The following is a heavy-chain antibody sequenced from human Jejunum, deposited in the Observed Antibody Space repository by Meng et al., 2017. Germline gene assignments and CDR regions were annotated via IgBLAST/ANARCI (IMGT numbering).Heavy chain of an antibody. D-gene: IGHD1-14*01. V-gene: IGHV4-4*02. CDR3: ARAIRERYFDS. J-gene: IGHJ4*02. Sequence: VQLQESGPGLVKPSGTLSLPCTVSGVSTTAPFYWTWIRQAPGKGLEWIGEVWPSGATYYNPSLSSRITISIDTSNNQFSLEVAFLTAADTAVYYCARAIRERYFDSWGQGTLVTVSS. CDR1: GVSTTAPFY. CDR2: VWPSGAT.